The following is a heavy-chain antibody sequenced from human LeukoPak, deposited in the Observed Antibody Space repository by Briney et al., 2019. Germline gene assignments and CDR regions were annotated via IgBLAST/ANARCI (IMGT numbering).Heavy chain of an antibody. J-gene: IGHJ4*02. D-gene: IGHD6-13*01. CDR1: GFTFSSYA. V-gene: IGHV3-30-3*01. CDR3: ARARPGIAAAGTGYYFDY. CDR2: ISYDGSNK. Sequence: GPLRLSCAASGFTFSSYAMHWVRQAPGKGLEWVAVISYDGSNKYYADSVKGRFTISRDNSKNTLYLQMNSLRAEDTAVYYCARARPGIAAAGTGYYFDYWGQGTLVTVSS.